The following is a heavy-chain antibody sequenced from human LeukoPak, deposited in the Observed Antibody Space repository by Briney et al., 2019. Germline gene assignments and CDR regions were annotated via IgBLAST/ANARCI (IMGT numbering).Heavy chain of an antibody. CDR3: ARRQLWFGESGAFDI. CDR1: GFSFSTYA. V-gene: IGHV3-23*01. D-gene: IGHD3-10*01. Sequence: GGSLRLSCAASGFSFSTYATSWVRQAPGKGLEWVSAISGSRGSTYYADSVKGRFTISADKSISTAYLQWSSLKASDTAMYYCARRQLWFGESGAFDIWGQGTMVTVSS. J-gene: IGHJ3*02. CDR2: ISGSRGST.